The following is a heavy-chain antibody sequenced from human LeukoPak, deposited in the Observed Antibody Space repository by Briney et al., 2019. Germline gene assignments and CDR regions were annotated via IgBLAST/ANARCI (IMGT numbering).Heavy chain of an antibody. J-gene: IGHJ4*02. Sequence: AGGSLRLSCTASGFTFSGAWMTWVRQAPGKGLEWEANIREDGTEKNYVDSVKGRFTISRDNAKNSLFLQMSNLRDDDTAIYYCARHVGISFWGQGTLVTVSS. CDR3: ARHVGISF. D-gene: IGHD7-27*01. V-gene: IGHV3-7*01. CDR2: IREDGTEK. CDR1: GFTFSGAW.